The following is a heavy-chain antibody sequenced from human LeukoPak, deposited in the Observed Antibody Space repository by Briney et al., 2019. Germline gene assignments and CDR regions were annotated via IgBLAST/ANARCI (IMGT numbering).Heavy chain of an antibody. CDR1: GYTFTGYY. Sequence: GASVKVSCKASGYTFTGYYMHWVRQAPGQGLEWMGWINPNSGGTNYAQKFQGRVTMTRDTSISTAYMELSRLRSDDTAVYYCAKRTYYYDSSGYPGLDYWGQGTLVTVSS. CDR3: AKRTYYYDSSGYPGLDY. CDR2: INPNSGGT. D-gene: IGHD3-22*01. V-gene: IGHV1-2*02. J-gene: IGHJ4*02.